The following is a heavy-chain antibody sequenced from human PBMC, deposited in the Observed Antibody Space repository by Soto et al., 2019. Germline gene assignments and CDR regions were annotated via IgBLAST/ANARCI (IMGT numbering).Heavy chain of an antibody. CDR1: GGSFSGYY. CDR3: ARGGHDYSNYAYYYYYYMDV. J-gene: IGHJ6*03. D-gene: IGHD4-4*01. Sequence: SETLSLTCAVYGGSFSGYYWSWIRQPPGKGLEWIGEINHSGSTNYNTSLKSRVTISVDTSKNQFSLKLSSVTAADTAVYYCARGGHDYSNYAYYYYYYMDVWGKGTTVTVSS. CDR2: INHSGST. V-gene: IGHV4-34*01.